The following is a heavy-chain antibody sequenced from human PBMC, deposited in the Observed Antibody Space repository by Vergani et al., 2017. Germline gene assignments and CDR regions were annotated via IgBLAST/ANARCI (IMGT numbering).Heavy chain of an antibody. CDR2: IKSKTDGGTT. V-gene: IGHV3-15*07. Sequence: EVQLVESGGGLVKPGGSLRLSCAASGFTFSNAWMNWVRQAPGKGLEWVGGIKSKTDGGTTDYAAPVKGRFTISRDDSKNTLYLQMNSLKTDDTAVYYCTTRLGPFYYWGQGTLVTVSA. CDR3: TTRLGPFYY. J-gene: IGHJ4*02. CDR1: GFTFSNAW. D-gene: IGHD3-16*01.